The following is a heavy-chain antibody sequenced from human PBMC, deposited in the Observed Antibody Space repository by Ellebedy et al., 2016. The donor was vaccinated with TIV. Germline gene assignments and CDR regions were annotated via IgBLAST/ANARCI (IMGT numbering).Heavy chain of an antibody. CDR1: GGSISSSSYY. CDR2: IYYSGST. V-gene: IGHV4-39*07. J-gene: IGHJ4*02. CDR3: AKLGGIDSPGAAGV. Sequence: MPSETLSLTCTVSGGSISSSSYYWGWIRQPPGKGLEWIGSIYYSGSTNHISSLKSRVTISVDTSKNQFSLKLSSATAADTAVYYLAKLGGIDSPGAAGVWGQGTLVTVSS. D-gene: IGHD7-27*01.